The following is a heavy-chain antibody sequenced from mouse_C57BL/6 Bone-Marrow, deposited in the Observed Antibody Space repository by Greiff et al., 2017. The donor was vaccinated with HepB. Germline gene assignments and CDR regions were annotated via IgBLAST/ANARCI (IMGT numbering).Heavy chain of an antibody. CDR3: AREDDGYLFDY. J-gene: IGHJ2*01. V-gene: IGHV1-82*01. CDR1: GYAFSSSW. CDR2: IYPGDGDT. Sequence: VKLQESGPELVKPGASVKISCKASGYAFSSSWMNWVKQRPGKGLEWIGRIYPGDGDTNYNGKFKGKATLTADKSSSTAYMQLSSLTSEDSAVYFCAREDDGYLFDYWGQGTTLTVSS. D-gene: IGHD2-3*01.